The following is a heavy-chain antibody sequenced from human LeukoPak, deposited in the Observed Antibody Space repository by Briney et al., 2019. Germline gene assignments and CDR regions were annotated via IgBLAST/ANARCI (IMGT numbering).Heavy chain of an antibody. CDR1: GFSFSNYY. CDR3: AREASGNYYVFDS. D-gene: IGHD1-26*01. Sequence: PGGSLRLSCAASGFSFSNYYMSWIRQAPGKGLECVSYITDSGSSTHYADAVKGRFTISMDNVKKSVHLHMTSLRAEDTGVYDCAREASGNYYVFDSWGQGTLVTASS. J-gene: IGHJ4*02. CDR2: ITDSGSST. V-gene: IGHV3-11*04.